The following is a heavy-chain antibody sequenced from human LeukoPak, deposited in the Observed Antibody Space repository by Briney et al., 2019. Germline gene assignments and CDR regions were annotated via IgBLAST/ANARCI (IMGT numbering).Heavy chain of an antibody. V-gene: IGHV3-33*01. CDR2: IWYDGSNK. CDR3: ARGYSYGHGGFDY. J-gene: IGHJ4*02. CDR1: GFTFSSYG. Sequence: SGGSLRLSCAASGFTFSSYGMHWVRQAPGKGLEWVAVIWYDGSNKYYADSVKGRFTISRGNSKNTLYLQMNSLRAEDTAVYYCARGYSYGHGGFDYWGQGTLVTVSS. D-gene: IGHD5-18*01.